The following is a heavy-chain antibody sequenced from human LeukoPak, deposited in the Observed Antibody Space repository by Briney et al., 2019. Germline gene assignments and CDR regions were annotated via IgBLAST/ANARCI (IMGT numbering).Heavy chain of an antibody. Sequence: GGSLRLSCAASGFTFSSYSMNWVRQAPGKGLEWVSSISSSSSYIYYADSVKGRFTISRDNAKNSLYLQMNSLRAEDTAVYYCARDRDFGVDIPNYYYYGMDVWGQGTTVTVSS. D-gene: IGHD3-3*01. CDR2: ISSSSSYI. CDR3: ARDRDFGVDIPNYYYYGMDV. J-gene: IGHJ6*02. CDR1: GFTFSSYS. V-gene: IGHV3-21*01.